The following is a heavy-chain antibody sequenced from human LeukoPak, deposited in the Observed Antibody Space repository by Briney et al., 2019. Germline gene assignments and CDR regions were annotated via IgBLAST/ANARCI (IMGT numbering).Heavy chain of an antibody. D-gene: IGHD3-10*01. CDR1: GFTFSSYG. J-gene: IGHJ6*03. CDR2: IWYDGSNK. Sequence: PGRFLRLSCAASGFTFSSYGMHWVRQAPGKGLEWVAVIWYDGSNKYYADSVKGRFTISRDNSKNTLYLQMNSLRAEDTAVYYCASSDGSGYMDVWGKGTTVTVSS. CDR3: ASSDGSGYMDV. V-gene: IGHV3-33*01.